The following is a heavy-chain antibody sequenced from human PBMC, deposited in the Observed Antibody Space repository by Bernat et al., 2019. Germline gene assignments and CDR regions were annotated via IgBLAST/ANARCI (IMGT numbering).Heavy chain of an antibody. J-gene: IGHJ1*01. V-gene: IGHV4-39*07. CDR2: IYYSGST. Sequence: QLQLQESGPGLVKPSETLSLTCTVSGGSISSSSYYWGWIRQPPGKGLEWIGSIYYSGSTYYNPSLKSRVTISVDTSKNQFSLKLSSVTAADTAVYYCARVSRGDYVYFQHWGQGTLVTVSS. CDR3: ARVSRGDYVYFQH. D-gene: IGHD3-10*02. CDR1: GGSISSSSYY.